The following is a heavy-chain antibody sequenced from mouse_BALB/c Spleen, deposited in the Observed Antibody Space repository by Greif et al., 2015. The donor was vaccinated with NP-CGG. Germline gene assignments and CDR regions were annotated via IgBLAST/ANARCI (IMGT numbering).Heavy chain of an antibody. CDR1: GFTFSSYI. V-gene: IGHV5-6-4*01. CDR3: TRDVDGNYLDY. CDR2: ISSGGSYT. J-gene: IGHJ2*01. D-gene: IGHD2-3*01. Sequence: EVQVVESGGGLVKPGGSLKLSCAASGFTFSSYIMSWVRQTPEKRLEWVATISSGGSYTYYPDSVKGRFTISRDNAKNTLYLQMSSLKSEDTAMYYCTRDVDGNYLDYWGQGTTLTVSS.